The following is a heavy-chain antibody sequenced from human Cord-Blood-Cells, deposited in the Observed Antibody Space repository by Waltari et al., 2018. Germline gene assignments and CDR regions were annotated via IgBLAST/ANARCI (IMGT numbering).Heavy chain of an antibody. D-gene: IGHD3-3*01. CDR3: ATAGRGDFWSGAPRPPLDAFDI. V-gene: IGHV1-24*01. CDR1: GYTLTELS. Sequence: QVQLVQSGAEVKKPGASVKVSCKVSGYTLTELSMHWVRQAPGKGLEWMGVFDPEDGETIYAQKFQGRVTMTEDTSTDTAYMELSSLRSEDTAVYYCATAGRGDFWSGAPRPPLDAFDIWGQGTMVTVSS. J-gene: IGHJ3*02. CDR2: FDPEDGET.